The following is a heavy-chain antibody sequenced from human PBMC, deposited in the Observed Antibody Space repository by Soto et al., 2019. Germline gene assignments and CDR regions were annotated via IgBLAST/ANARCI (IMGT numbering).Heavy chain of an antibody. CDR3: ARHIAVADAFDI. Sequence: SETLSLTCTVSGGSISSYYWSWIRQPPGKGLEWIGCIYYSGSTNYNPSLKSRVTISVDTSKNQFSLKLSSVTAADTAVYYRARHIAVADAFDIWGQGTMVTVSS. CDR1: GGSISSYY. J-gene: IGHJ3*02. CDR2: IYYSGST. D-gene: IGHD6-19*01. V-gene: IGHV4-59*08.